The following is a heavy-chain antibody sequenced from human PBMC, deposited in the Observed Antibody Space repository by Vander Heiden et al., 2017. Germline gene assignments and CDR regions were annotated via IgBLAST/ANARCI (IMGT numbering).Heavy chain of an antibody. V-gene: IGHV4-4*07. D-gene: IGHD5-18*01. CDR2: IYTSGST. CDR1: GGSISSYY. Sequence: QVQLQESGPGLVKPSETLSLTCTVSGGSISSYYRSWIRQPAGKGLEWIGRIYTSGSTNYNPSLKSRVTMSVDTSKNQFSLKLSSVTAADTAVYYCARGQLWFEGVWFDPWGQGTLVTVSS. CDR3: ARGQLWFEGVWFDP. J-gene: IGHJ5*02.